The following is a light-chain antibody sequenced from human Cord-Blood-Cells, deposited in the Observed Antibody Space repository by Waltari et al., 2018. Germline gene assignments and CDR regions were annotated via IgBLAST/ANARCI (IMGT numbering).Light chain of an antibody. CDR2: AAS. Sequence: IQMTQSPSSLSASVGVRVTSTGRASQSISSSLNSYQQKSGKAPMLLIYAASSVQSGVPPRVSGSRSGTDFTPTISSLQPEDFATYDCQQSYRTRMYTFGQGTRLEIK. CDR1: QSISSS. V-gene: IGKV1-39*01. CDR3: QQSYRTRMYT. J-gene: IGKJ2*01.